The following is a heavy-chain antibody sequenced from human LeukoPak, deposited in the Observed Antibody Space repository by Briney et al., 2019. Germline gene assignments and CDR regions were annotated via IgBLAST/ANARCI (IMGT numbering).Heavy chain of an antibody. CDR3: ARARIMRGVLPDY. J-gene: IGHJ4*02. D-gene: IGHD2-8*01. Sequence: SVKVSCKASGGTFSSYAISWVRQAPGQGLEWMGRIIPVLGIANYAQKFPGRVTTTADKSTSTAYMELSSLRSEDTAVYYCARARIMRGVLPDYWGQGTLVTVSS. CDR2: IIPVLGIA. V-gene: IGHV1-69*04. CDR1: GGTFSSYA.